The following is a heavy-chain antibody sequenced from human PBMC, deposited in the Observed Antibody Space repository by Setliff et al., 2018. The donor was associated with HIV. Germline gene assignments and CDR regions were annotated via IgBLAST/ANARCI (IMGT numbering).Heavy chain of an antibody. V-gene: IGHV4-39*07. Sequence: PSETLSLTCTVSGGSISSSSYYWGWIRQHPGKGLEWIGSIYNSGTTYYNPSLKSRVTMSVDTSKNQFSLKLSSVTAADTAVYYCARVPIVAVVTATPPAFDIWGQGTMVTVSS. J-gene: IGHJ3*02. CDR2: IYNSGTT. D-gene: IGHD2-15*01. CDR3: ARVPIVAVVTATPPAFDI. CDR1: GGSISSSSYY.